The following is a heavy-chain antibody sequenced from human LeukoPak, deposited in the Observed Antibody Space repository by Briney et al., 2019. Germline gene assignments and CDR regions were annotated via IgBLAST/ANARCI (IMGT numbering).Heavy chain of an antibody. CDR2: INAANGHT. J-gene: IGHJ4*02. CDR3: ARGGGYQLLVDY. CDR1: GYTFTNYA. V-gene: IGHV1-3*03. Sequence: GASVTVSCKTSGYTFTNYAIHWVRQAPGQRFEWMGWINAANGHTKYSQEFQGRVTITRDTSASTAYMELSSLRSEDMAVYYCARGGGYQLLVDYWGQGTLVTVSS. D-gene: IGHD2-2*01.